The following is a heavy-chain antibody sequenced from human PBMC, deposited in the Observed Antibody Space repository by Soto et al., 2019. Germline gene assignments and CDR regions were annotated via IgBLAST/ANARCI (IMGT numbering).Heavy chain of an antibody. D-gene: IGHD6-19*01. J-gene: IGHJ4*02. CDR1: GFTFSNVW. Sequence: EVQLVESGGGLVQPGGSLRLSCAASGFTFSNVWMNWVRQAPGKGLEWVGRIKSKTDGGTTDYAAPVKGRFTISRADSKNTLYLQMNSLKTEDTAVYYCTPLALKDSSGWYEFSDWGQGTRVNVSS. V-gene: IGHV3-15*07. CDR2: IKSKTDGGTT. CDR3: TPLALKDSSGWYEFSD.